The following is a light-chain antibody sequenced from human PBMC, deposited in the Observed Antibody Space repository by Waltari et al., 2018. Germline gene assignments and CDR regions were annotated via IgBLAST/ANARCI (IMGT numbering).Light chain of an antibody. J-gene: IGKJ1*01. V-gene: IGKV3-20*01. CDR1: QSVSSNY. CDR3: QQYGRSPWT. CDR2: DAA. Sequence: FVLTQSPGTLSLSPGERVTLSCRASQSVSSNYLAWYQQKLGQAPRLLIYDAANRASGIADRFSGSGSGTDFTLTISRLEPEDVAVYYCQQYGRSPWTFGQGTKVEIK.